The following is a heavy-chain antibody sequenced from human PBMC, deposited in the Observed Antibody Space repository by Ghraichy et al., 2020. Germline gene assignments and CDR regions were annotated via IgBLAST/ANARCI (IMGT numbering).Heavy chain of an antibody. Sequence: ASVKVSCKASGCTFSTYAISWVRQAPGRGLEWVGWISAYNGNTDYAQKHQGRVTMTTDTSTNTAYMELRSLRSDDTAVYYCARHGNSGYDSWWWFDSWGQGTLVTVSP. J-gene: IGHJ5*01. V-gene: IGHV1-18*01. CDR3: ARHGNSGYDSWWWFDS. D-gene: IGHD5-12*01. CDR2: ISAYNGNT. CDR1: GCTFSTYA.